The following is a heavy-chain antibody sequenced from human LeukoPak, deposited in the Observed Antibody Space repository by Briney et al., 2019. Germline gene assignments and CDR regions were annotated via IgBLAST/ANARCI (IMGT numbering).Heavy chain of an antibody. J-gene: IGHJ4*02. Sequence: PGESLRLSCAASGFTFSDYYMSWIRQAPGKGLEWVSYISSSGSTIYYADSVKGRFTISRDNAKNSLYLQMNSLRAEDTAVCYCAGGHSSGYYPIDYWGQGTLVTVSS. CDR2: ISSSGSTI. D-gene: IGHD3-22*01. CDR1: GFTFSDYY. CDR3: AGGHSSGYYPIDY. V-gene: IGHV3-11*04.